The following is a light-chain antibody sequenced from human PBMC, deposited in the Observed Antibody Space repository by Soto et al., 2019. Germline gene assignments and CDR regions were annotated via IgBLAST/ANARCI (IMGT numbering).Light chain of an antibody. CDR1: QSVSSSY. CDR2: GTS. Sequence: EIVLTQSPGTLSLSPGERATLSCRASQSVSSSYLAWYQQKPGQAPRLLIYGTSSRATAIPDRFSGSGSGTDFNLTISRLEPEDFAVYYCQQYCSSSWTFGQGTKVEIK. V-gene: IGKV3-20*01. J-gene: IGKJ1*01. CDR3: QQYCSSSWT.